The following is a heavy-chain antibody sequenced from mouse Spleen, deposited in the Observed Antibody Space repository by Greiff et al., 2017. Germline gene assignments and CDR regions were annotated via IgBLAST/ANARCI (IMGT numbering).Heavy chain of an antibody. CDR2: ISSGGDYI. CDR1: GFTFSSYA. J-gene: IGHJ2*01. Sequence: EVKLVESGEGLVKPGGSLKLSCAASGFTFSSYAMSWVRQTPEKRLEWVAYISSGGDYIYYADTVKGRFTISRDNARNTLYLQMSSLKSEDTAMYYCTRELGRRSYFDYWGQGTTLTVSS. CDR3: TRELGRRSYFDY. D-gene: IGHD4-1*01. V-gene: IGHV5-9-1*02.